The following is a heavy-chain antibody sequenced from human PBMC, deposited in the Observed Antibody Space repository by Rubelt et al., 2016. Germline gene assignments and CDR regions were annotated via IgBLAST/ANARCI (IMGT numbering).Heavy chain of an antibody. CDR3: ARGNSGYDYGLDY. CDR1: GYTFTGYY. Sequence: QVQLVQSGAEVKKPGASVKVSCKASGYTFTGYYMHWVRQAPGQGLEWMGWINPNSGGTKYARKFQGRVTMTRDTSVSTAYMELSRLTSDDTAVYYCARGNSGYDYGLDYWGQGTLVTVSS. CDR2: INPNSGGT. J-gene: IGHJ4*02. D-gene: IGHD5-12*01. V-gene: IGHV1-2*02.